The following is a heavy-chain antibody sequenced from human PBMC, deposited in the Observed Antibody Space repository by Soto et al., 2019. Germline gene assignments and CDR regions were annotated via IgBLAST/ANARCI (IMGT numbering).Heavy chain of an antibody. CDR1: GYTLTELS. CDR2: FDPEDGET. CDR3: ATGGYCISATCYVPSCYGTDV. J-gene: IGHJ6*02. Sequence: ASVKVSCKVSGYTLTELSMHWVRQAPGKGLEWMGGFDPEDGETIYAQKFQGRVTMTEDTSTDTAYMELSSLRSEDTAVYYCATGGYCISATCYVPSCYGTDVWAQGSTLPVSS. V-gene: IGHV1-24*01. D-gene: IGHD2-2*01.